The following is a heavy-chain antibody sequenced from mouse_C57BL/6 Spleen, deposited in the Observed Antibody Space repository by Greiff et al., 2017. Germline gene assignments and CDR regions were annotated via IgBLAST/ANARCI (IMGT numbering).Heavy chain of an antibody. Sequence: QVQLQQSGTELVKPGASVKLSCKASGYTFTSYWMHWVKQRPGQGLEWIGNINPSNGGTNYNEKFKSKATLTVDKSSSTAYMQLSSLTSEDSAVYYCARKRPGDVAWFAYWGQGTLVTVSA. J-gene: IGHJ3*01. CDR1: GYTFTSYW. CDR3: ARKRPGDVAWFAY. V-gene: IGHV1-53*01. CDR2: INPSNGGT.